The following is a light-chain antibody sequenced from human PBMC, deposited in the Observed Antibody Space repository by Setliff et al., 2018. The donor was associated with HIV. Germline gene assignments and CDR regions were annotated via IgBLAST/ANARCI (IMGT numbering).Light chain of an antibody. Sequence: QSALTQPRSVSGSRGQTVTFSCTGASSDVGAYDYVSWYQQHPGKAPKLMIYDVSKRPSGVPARFSGFKSGNTASLTIFGLQPEDEADYYCCSYAGSYTVVCGSGTKGTVL. J-gene: IGLJ1*01. CDR3: CSYAGSYTVV. V-gene: IGLV2-11*01. CDR2: DVS. CDR1: SSDVGAYDY.